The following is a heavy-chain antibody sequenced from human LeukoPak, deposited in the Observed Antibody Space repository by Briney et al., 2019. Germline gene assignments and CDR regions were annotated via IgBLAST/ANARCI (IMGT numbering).Heavy chain of an antibody. Sequence: ASVKVSCKASGYTFTSYGISWMRQAPGQGLEWMGWISAYNGNTNYAQKLQGRVTMTTDTSTSTAYMELRSLRSDDTAVYYCARLRYDSSGYLTYFDYWGQGTLVTVSS. CDR1: GYTFTSYG. V-gene: IGHV1-18*01. D-gene: IGHD3-22*01. CDR2: ISAYNGNT. J-gene: IGHJ4*02. CDR3: ARLRYDSSGYLTYFDY.